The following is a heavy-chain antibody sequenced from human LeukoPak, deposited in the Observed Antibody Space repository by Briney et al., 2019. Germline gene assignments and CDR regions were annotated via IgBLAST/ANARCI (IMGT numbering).Heavy chain of an antibody. J-gene: IGHJ4*02. CDR3: ARDGSGHVFDY. Sequence: GGSLRLSCAASGFTVSSNYLSWVRQAPGKGLEWVSVIYSGGSTYCADSVKGRFIISRDNSQNTLYLQMISLRGEDTAVYYCARDGSGHVFDYWGQGTLVTVSS. D-gene: IGHD3-10*01. V-gene: IGHV3-66*01. CDR2: IYSGGST. CDR1: GFTVSSNY.